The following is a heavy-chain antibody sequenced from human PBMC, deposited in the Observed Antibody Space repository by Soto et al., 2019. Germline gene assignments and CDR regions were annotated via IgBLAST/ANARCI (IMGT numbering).Heavy chain of an antibody. J-gene: IGHJ5*02. CDR3: ARPKDYYDSSGYFGEIPNWFDP. V-gene: IGHV3-7*03. Sequence: GGSLRLSCAASGFTFSSYWMSWVRQAPGKGLEWVANIKQDGSEKYYVDSVKGRFTISRDNAKNSLYLQMTSLRAEDTAVYYCARPKDYYDSSGYFGEIPNWFDPWGQGTLVTVSS. D-gene: IGHD3-22*01. CDR1: GFTFSSYW. CDR2: IKQDGSEK.